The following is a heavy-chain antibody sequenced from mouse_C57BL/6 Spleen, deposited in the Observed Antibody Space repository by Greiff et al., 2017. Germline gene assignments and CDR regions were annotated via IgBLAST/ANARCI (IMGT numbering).Heavy chain of an antibody. Sequence: QVQLQQPGAELVQPGASVKLSCTASGYTFTSYWMHWVQQAPGQGLEWIGKIHPNSGSTTYNEKFKSKATVTVDKSASTAYMQLSSLTSEDSAVYYCERHGTGVFAYWGQGTLVTVSA. CDR2: IHPNSGST. V-gene: IGHV1-64*01. CDR3: ERHGTGVFAY. J-gene: IGHJ3*01. D-gene: IGHD4-1*01. CDR1: GYTFTSYW.